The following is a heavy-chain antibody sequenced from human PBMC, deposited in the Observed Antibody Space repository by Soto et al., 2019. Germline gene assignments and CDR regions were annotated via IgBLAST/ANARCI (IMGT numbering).Heavy chain of an antibody. Sequence: EVQLVETGGDLNQPGGSRRLSCAASGFTVSRNYMTWVRQAPGKGLEWVSFIYSDGSTYYADSVKGRFTISRDNSKNTLYLQMSSLRAEDTAVYYCARGARGYIYGMDVWGQRTTVTVSS. D-gene: IGHD5-18*01. J-gene: IGHJ6*02. CDR1: GFTVSRNY. CDR2: IYSDGST. V-gene: IGHV3-53*02. CDR3: ARGARGYIYGMDV.